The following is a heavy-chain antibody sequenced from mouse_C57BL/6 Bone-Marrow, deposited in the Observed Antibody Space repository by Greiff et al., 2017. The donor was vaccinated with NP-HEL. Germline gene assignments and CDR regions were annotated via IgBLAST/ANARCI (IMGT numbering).Heavy chain of an antibody. V-gene: IGHV1-81*01. CDR2: IYPRSGNT. CDR1: GYTFTSYG. CDR3: ARGGLYYGSSFAMDY. D-gene: IGHD1-1*01. Sequence: VKLMESGAELARPGASVKLSCKASGYTFTSYGISWVKQRTGQGLEWIGEIYPRSGNTYYNEKFKGKATLTADKSSSTAYMALRSLTSEDSAVYFCARGGLYYGSSFAMDYWGQGTSVTVSS. J-gene: IGHJ4*01.